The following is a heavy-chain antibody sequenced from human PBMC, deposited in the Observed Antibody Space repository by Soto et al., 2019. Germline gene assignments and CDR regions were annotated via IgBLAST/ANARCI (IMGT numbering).Heavy chain of an antibody. Sequence: LRLSCAASGFTFSSYGMHWVRQAPGKGLEWVAVISYDGSNKYYADSVKGRFTISRDNSKNTLYLQMNSLRAEDTAVYYCAKDVDSSSSGFDYWGQGTLVTVSS. J-gene: IGHJ4*02. CDR3: AKDVDSSSSGFDY. D-gene: IGHD6-6*01. V-gene: IGHV3-30*18. CDR2: ISYDGSNK. CDR1: GFTFSSYG.